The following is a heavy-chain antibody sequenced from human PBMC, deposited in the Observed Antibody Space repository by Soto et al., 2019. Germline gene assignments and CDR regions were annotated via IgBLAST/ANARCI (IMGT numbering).Heavy chain of an antibody. J-gene: IGHJ4*02. CDR1: GGSISSYY. Sequence: SETLSLTCTVSGGSISSYYWSWIRQPPGKGLEWIGYIYYSGSTNYNPSLKSRVTISVDTSKNQFSLKLSSVTAADTAVYYCARDLSYGLCDYWGQGTLVTVSS. V-gene: IGHV4-59*01. CDR3: ARDLSYGLCDY. D-gene: IGHD5-18*01. CDR2: IYYSGST.